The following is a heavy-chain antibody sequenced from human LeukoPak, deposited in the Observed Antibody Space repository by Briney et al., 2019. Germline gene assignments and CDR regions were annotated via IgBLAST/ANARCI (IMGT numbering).Heavy chain of an antibody. D-gene: IGHD1-26*01. Sequence: RPSETLSLTCTVSGGSISSYYWSWIRQPPGKGLEWIGYIYYSGSTNYNPSLKSRVTISVDTSKNQFSLKLSSVTAADTAVYYCARIKVGATVDFWGQGTLVTVSS. V-gene: IGHV4-59*01. CDR2: IYYSGST. CDR1: GGSISSYY. CDR3: ARIKVGATVDF. J-gene: IGHJ4*02.